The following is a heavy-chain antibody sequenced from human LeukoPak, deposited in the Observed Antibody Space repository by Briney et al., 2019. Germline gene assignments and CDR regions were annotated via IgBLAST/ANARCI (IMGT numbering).Heavy chain of an antibody. CDR3: VRQPPGVYDTTQNWFDP. V-gene: IGHV5-10-1*01. CDR2: IAPSDSYT. Sequence: GESLKISCKVSGYSFPSYWITWGRQVPGEGLERMGRIAPSDSYTNYNPSFEGHVTMSVETSTTTVYLQWSSLKASDTAMYYCVRQPPGVYDTTQNWFDPWGQGTLVTVSS. J-gene: IGHJ5*02. CDR1: GYSFPSYW. D-gene: IGHD3-22*01.